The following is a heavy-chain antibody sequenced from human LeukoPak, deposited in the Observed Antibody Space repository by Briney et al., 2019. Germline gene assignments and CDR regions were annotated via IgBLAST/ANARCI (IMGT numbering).Heavy chain of an antibody. V-gene: IGHV3-7*01. CDR1: GFTFETYW. J-gene: IGHJ4*02. Sequence: GGSLRLSCAASGFTFETYWMSWVRQAPGKGLEWVANIKPDGSEQSYVGSVKGRFTISRDNAEKSQYLHMNTLRAADTAVYYCARGTGIYYIYWGQGTQVTVSS. D-gene: IGHD1-26*01. CDR2: IKPDGSEQ. CDR3: ARGTGIYYIY.